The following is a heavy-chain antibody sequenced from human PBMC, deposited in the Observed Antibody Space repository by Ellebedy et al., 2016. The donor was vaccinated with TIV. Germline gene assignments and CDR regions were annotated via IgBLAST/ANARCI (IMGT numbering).Heavy chain of an antibody. CDR3: ARGQPTAFDI. D-gene: IGHD1-1*01. CDR1: GGSISSYY. CDR2: IYYSGST. J-gene: IGHJ3*02. Sequence: SETLSLXCTVSGGSISSYYWSWIRQPPGKGLEWIGYIYYSGSTNYNPSLKSRVTISVDTSKNQFSLKLSSVTAADTAVYYCARGQPTAFDIWGQGTMVTVSS. V-gene: IGHV4-59*01.